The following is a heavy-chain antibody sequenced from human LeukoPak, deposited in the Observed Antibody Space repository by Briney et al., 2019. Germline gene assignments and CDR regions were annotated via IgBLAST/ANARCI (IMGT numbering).Heavy chain of an antibody. CDR1: GFTFRNFG. CDR2: ISNDGSNK. J-gene: IGHJ3*02. Sequence: GGSLRLSCAASGFTFRNFGIHWVRRAPGKGPEWVAVISNDGSNKYYADSVRGRFTISRDNSKNTLYLQMNSLRAEDTAVYYCAIPDADAFDIWGQGTMVTVSS. V-gene: IGHV3-30*03. CDR3: AIPDADAFDI.